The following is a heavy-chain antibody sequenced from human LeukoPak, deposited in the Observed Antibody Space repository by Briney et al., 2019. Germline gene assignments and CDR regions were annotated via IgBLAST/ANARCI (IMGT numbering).Heavy chain of an antibody. CDR3: AKEIQDYYDRSGYHSNAFDI. Sequence: PGGTLRLSCAASGFTFSSYGMSWVRQAPGKGLEWVSGISGSGGSTYYADSVKGRFTISRDNSKNTLYMQMNSLRAEDTAVYYCAKEIQDYYDRSGYHSNAFDIWGQGTMVTVSS. D-gene: IGHD3-22*01. CDR2: ISGSGGST. J-gene: IGHJ3*02. CDR1: GFTFSSYG. V-gene: IGHV3-23*01.